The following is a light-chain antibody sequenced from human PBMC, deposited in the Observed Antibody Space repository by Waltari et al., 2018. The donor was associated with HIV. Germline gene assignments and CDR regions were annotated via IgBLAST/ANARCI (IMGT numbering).Light chain of an antibody. CDR2: GTS. J-gene: IGLJ2*01. CDR3: QSYDSSLSGSVV. V-gene: IGLV1-40*01. CDR1: SSNIGAGYD. Sequence: QSVLTQPPSVSGAPGQRVTISCTGSSSNIGAGYDVHWYQQLPGTAPKLLIYGTSNRPSGVPDRFSGAKSGTSASLAMTGLQAEDEADYYCQSYDSSLSGSVVFGGGTKLTVL.